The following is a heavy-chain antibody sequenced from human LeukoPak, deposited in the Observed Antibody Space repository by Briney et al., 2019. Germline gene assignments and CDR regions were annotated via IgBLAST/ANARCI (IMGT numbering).Heavy chain of an antibody. D-gene: IGHD1-26*01. CDR2: IYPNSGGT. J-gene: IGHJ4*02. CDR1: GYTFTGYY. CDR3: AREFPRTSGFDY. Sequence: ASVKVSCKASGYTFTGYYMHWVRQAPGQGLEWMGRIYPNSGGTGYAQNFQGRVTMTWDTSITTAYMELNRLTSDDTAVYYCAREFPRTSGFDYWGQGSLVTVSS. V-gene: IGHV1-2*06.